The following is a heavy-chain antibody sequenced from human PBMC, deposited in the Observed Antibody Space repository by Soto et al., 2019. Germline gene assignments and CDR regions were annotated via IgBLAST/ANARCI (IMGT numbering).Heavy chain of an antibody. D-gene: IGHD6-6*01. CDR2: INPSRGTT. J-gene: IGHJ5*02. CDR1: GYTFITYF. V-gene: IGHV1-46*01. Sequence: ASVKVSCKASGYTFITYFMHWVRQAPGQGLEWMGVINPSRGTTSYAQKSQDRVTMTRDTTASTVYMELSSLRSEDTAMYYCSWSYSSSSYWFDPWGQGTLVTVSS. CDR3: SWSYSSSSYWFDP.